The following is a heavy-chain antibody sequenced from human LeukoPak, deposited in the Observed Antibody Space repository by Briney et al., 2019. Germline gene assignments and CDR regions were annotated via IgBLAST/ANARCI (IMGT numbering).Heavy chain of an antibody. D-gene: IGHD3-3*01. J-gene: IGHJ6*02. V-gene: IGHV3-74*01. Sequence: GGSLRLSCAASGFTFSSCWMHWVRQAPGKGLVWVSRINSDGSSTSYADSVKGRFTISRDNAKNTLYLQMNSLRAEDTAVYYCARGDSITIFGVVIPNYYYYYGMDVWGQGTTVTVSS. CDR1: GFTFSSCW. CDR3: ARGDSITIFGVVIPNYYYYYGMDV. CDR2: INSDGSST.